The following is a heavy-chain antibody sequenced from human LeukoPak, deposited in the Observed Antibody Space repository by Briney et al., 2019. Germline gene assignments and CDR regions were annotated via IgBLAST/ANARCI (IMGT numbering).Heavy chain of an antibody. D-gene: IGHD1-26*01. V-gene: IGHV2-70*11. J-gene: IGHJ3*02. Sequence: SGPTLVNPTQTLTLTCTFSGFSLSTSEMCVSWIRQPPGKALEWLARIDWDDDKYYSTSLKARLTISKDTSKNQVVLTMTNMDPVDTATYYCARGGMGSSTKYVFDIWGQGTMVTVSS. CDR1: GFSLSTSEMC. CDR2: IDWDDDK. CDR3: ARGGMGSSTKYVFDI.